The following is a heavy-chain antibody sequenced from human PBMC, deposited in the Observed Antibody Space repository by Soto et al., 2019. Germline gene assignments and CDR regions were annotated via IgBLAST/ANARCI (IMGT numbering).Heavy chain of an antibody. Sequence: GSLRLSCAASGSTFSSYAMSWVRQPPGKGLGWIGCIYYSGSPYYNPSLKSRVTISVDTSKNQFSLKLSSVTAADTAVYYCARNPYYLYYYYMDVWGKGTTVTVSS. CDR2: IYYSGSP. CDR1: GSTFSSYA. CDR3: ARNPYYLYYYYMDV. J-gene: IGHJ6*03. V-gene: IGHV4-39*01.